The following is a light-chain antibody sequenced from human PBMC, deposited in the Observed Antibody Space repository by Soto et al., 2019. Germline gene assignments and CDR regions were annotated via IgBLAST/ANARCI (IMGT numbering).Light chain of an antibody. Sequence: QSALTQPASVSGSPGHPITISFTGTSSDVGAYNFVSWHQQHPGKAPKLMIYNVYDRPSGISYRFSGSKSGNTASLTISGLQGEDEADYYCSAYTVSRTYVFGTGTKVTVL. CDR3: SAYTVSRTYV. CDR2: NVY. V-gene: IGLV2-14*03. CDR1: SSDVGAYNF. J-gene: IGLJ1*01.